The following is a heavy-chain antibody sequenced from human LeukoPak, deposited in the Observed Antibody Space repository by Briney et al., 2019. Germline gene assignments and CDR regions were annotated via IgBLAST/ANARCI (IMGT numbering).Heavy chain of an antibody. D-gene: IGHD1-26*01. Sequence: GESLKISCKDSGYSFTSYWIGWVRQMPGKGLEWMGIIYPGDSDTGYSPSFQGQVTISADKSINTAYLQWSNLKASDTAMYYCARRGGSYNFQNWGQGTLVTVSS. CDR2: IYPGDSDT. J-gene: IGHJ1*01. CDR3: ARRGGSYNFQN. CDR1: GYSFTSYW. V-gene: IGHV5-51*01.